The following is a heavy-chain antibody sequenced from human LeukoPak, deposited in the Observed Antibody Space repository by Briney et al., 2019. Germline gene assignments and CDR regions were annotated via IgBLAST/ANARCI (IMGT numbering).Heavy chain of an antibody. CDR3: ARAPRGSGLYDRSESLPHY. J-gene: IGHJ4*02. D-gene: IGHD6-19*01. CDR2: IYYTGST. Sequence: SETLSLTCTVSGGSISSYYWNWIRQPPGKGLEWIGYIYYTGSTNYNPSLKSRVTISVDTSKNQFSLKLSSVTAADTAVYYCARAPRGSGLYDRSESLPHYWGQGTLVTVSS. V-gene: IGHV4-59*01. CDR1: GGSISSYY.